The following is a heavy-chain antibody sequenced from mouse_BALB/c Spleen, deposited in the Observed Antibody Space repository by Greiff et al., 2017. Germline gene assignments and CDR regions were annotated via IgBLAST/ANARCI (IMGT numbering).Heavy chain of an antibody. CDR2: IRNKANGYTT. V-gene: IGHV7-3*02. D-gene: IGHD1-1*01. J-gene: IGHJ2*01. CDR3: GRGGTTGEGDV. CDR1: GFTFTDYY. Sequence: DVKLVESGGGLVQPGGSLRLSCATSGFTFTDYYMSWVRQPPGKALEWLGFIRNKANGYTTEYSASVKGRFTISRDNSQSILYLQMNTLRGDESAAYYCGRGGTTGEGDVWGQGTTLTVSS.